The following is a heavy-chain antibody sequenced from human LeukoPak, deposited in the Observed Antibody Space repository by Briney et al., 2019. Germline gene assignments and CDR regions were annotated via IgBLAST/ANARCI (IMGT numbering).Heavy chain of an antibody. Sequence: ASVKVSCKASGYTFTGNYMHWVRQAPGQGLEWMGWINPNSGGTNYAQKFQGRVTMTRDTSISTAYMELRRLGSDDTAVYYCARDNYASGSTRFDGDYWGQGTLVTVSS. J-gene: IGHJ4*02. CDR2: INPNSGGT. CDR1: GYTFTGNY. CDR3: ARDNYASGSTRFDGDY. D-gene: IGHD3-10*01. V-gene: IGHV1-2*02.